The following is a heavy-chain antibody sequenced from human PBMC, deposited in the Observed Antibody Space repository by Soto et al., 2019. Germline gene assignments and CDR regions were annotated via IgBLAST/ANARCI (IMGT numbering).Heavy chain of an antibody. V-gene: IGHV4-30-4*01. CDR3: PRDIVVVTDRWFAP. CDR1: GGSISSGDYY. D-gene: IGHD2-21*02. J-gene: IGHJ5*02. CDR2: IYYSGST. Sequence: SETLSLTCTVSGGSISSGDYYWSWIRQPPGKGLEWIGYIYYSGSTYYNPSLKSRVTISVDTSKNQFSLKLSSVTAADTAVYYCPRDIVVVTDRWFAPWGQGTLVTVSS.